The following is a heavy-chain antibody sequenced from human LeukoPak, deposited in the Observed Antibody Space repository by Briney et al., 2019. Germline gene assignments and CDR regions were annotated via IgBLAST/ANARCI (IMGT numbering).Heavy chain of an antibody. D-gene: IGHD3-10*01. J-gene: IGHJ5*02. CDR1: GYSFTSYW. CDR2: IYPGDSDT. Sequence: GESLKISCKGSGYSFTSYWIGWVRQMPGKGLEWMGIIYPGDSDTRYSPSFQGQVTISADKSISTAYLQWSSLKASDTAMYYCARLTGLYYYGSGSRYANWFDPWGQGTLVTVSS. V-gene: IGHV5-51*01. CDR3: ARLTGLYYYGSGSRYANWFDP.